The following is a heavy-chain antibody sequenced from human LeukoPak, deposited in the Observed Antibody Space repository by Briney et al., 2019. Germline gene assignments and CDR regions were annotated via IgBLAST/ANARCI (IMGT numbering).Heavy chain of an antibody. Sequence: SETLSLTCAVYGGSFSGYYWSWIRQPPGKGLEWIGEINHSGSTNYNPSLKSRVTISVDTSKNQFSLKLSSVTAADTAVYYCARLTRTRSSWYYYCYYMDVWGKGTTVTVSS. J-gene: IGHJ6*03. CDR1: GGSFSGYY. V-gene: IGHV4-34*01. CDR3: ARLTRTRSSWYYYCYYMDV. D-gene: IGHD6-13*01. CDR2: INHSGST.